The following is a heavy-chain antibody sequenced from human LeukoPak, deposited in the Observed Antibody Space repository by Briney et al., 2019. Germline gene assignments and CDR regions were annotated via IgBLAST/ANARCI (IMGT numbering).Heavy chain of an antibody. CDR3: ARRSYGSGSYYVDY. V-gene: IGHV1-18*01. Sequence: ASVKASCKASGYTFTSYGISWVRQAPGQGLEWMGWISVYNGNTNYAQKLQGRVTMTTDTSTSTAYMELRSLRSDDTAVYYCARRSYGSGSYYVDYWGQGTLVTVSS. D-gene: IGHD3-10*01. J-gene: IGHJ4*02. CDR2: ISVYNGNT. CDR1: GYTFTSYG.